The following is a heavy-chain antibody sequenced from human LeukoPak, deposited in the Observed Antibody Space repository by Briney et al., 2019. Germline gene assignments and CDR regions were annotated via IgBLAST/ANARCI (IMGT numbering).Heavy chain of an antibody. CDR2: IYTSGST. CDR1: GGSISSYY. CDR3: AGVGERRDAYNSPHPPYYFDY. Sequence: SETLSLTCTVSGGSISSYYWSWIRQPAGKGLEWIGRIYTSGSTNYNPSLKSRVTMSVDTSKNQFSLKLTSVTAADTAVYYCAGVGERRDAYNSPHPPYYFDYWGQGTLVTISS. V-gene: IGHV4-4*07. J-gene: IGHJ4*02. D-gene: IGHD5-24*01.